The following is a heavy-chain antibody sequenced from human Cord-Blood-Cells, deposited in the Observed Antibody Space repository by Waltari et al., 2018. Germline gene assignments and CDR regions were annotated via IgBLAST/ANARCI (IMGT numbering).Heavy chain of an antibody. CDR3: ARDGPIYYYGSGSYDY. CDR1: GFTFSSYW. V-gene: IGHV3-7*01. Sequence: EVQLVESGGGLVQPGGSLRLSCAASGFTFSSYWMSWVRAAPGKGLEWVANIKQDGSEKYYVDSVKGRFTISRDNAKNSLYLQMNSLRAEDTAVYYCARDGPIYYYGSGSYDYWGQGTLVTVSS. D-gene: IGHD3-10*01. J-gene: IGHJ4*02. CDR2: IKQDGSEK.